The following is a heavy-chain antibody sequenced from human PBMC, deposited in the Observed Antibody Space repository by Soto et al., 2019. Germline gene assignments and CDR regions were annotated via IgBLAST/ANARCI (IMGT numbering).Heavy chain of an antibody. CDR1: GDSISSHY. D-gene: IGHD3-3*01. CDR2: VYYSGST. J-gene: IGHJ6*03. CDR3: ARSYFDFWSGDYYYYMDV. Sequence: TLSLTCTVSGDSISSHYWSWIRQPPGKGLEWIGYVYYSGSTNYNPSLKSRVTMSIDTSKSQFSLKLSSVTAADTAVYYCARSYFDFWSGDYYYYMDVWGKGTTVTVSS. V-gene: IGHV4-59*08.